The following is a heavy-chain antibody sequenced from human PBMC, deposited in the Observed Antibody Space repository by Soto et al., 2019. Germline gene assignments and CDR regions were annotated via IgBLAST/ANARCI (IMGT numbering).Heavy chain of an antibody. V-gene: IGHV3-23*01. Sequence: EVQLLESGGAFVQPGGSLRLSCAASGFTFNRNAMYWVRQAPGKGLEWVSAISGPGGSTYYADSVKGRFTLSRDNSGNALYLQMSSLRVEDSALYYCTKDFTMVVTHSATSHYNSGMDVWGQGTTVTVSS. D-gene: IGHD3-10*01. CDR1: GFTFNRNA. J-gene: IGHJ6*02. CDR3: TKDFTMVVTHSATSHYNSGMDV. CDR2: ISGPGGST.